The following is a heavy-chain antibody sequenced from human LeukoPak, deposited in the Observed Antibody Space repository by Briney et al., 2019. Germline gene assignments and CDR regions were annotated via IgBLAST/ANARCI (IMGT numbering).Heavy chain of an antibody. CDR1: GFTFSSYA. V-gene: IGHV3-23*01. D-gene: IGHD5-12*01. Sequence: PGGSLRLSCAASGFTFSSYAMSWVRQAPGKGLEWVSGISGSGLSTYYADSVKGRFTISRDNAKNSLYLQMNSLRAEDTAVYYCARPYSAYAFDYWGQGTLVTVSS. CDR2: ISGSGLST. J-gene: IGHJ4*02. CDR3: ARPYSAYAFDY.